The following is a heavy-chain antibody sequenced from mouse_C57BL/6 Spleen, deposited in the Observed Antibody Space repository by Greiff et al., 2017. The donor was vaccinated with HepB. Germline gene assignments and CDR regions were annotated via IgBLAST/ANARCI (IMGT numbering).Heavy chain of an antibody. V-gene: IGHV3-6*01. J-gene: IGHJ1*03. CDR2: ISYDGSN. Sequence: ESGPGLVKPSQSLSLTCSVTGYSITSGYYWNWIRQFPGNKLEWMGYISYDGSNNYNPSLKNRISITRDTSKNQFFLKLNSVTTEDTATYYCARGSGYGSSYWYFDVWGTGTTVTVSS. CDR1: GYSITSGYY. CDR3: ARGSGYGSSYWYFDV. D-gene: IGHD1-1*01.